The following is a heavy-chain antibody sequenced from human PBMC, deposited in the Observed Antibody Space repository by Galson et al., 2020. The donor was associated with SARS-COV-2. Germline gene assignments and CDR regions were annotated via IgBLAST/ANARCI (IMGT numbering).Heavy chain of an antibody. CDR1: GYSFTSYW. Sequence: GESLKISCKGSGYSFTSYWIGWVRQMPGKGLEWMGIIYPGDSDTRYSPSFQGQVTISADNSISTAYLQWSSLKASDTAMYYCATRGEIATRDGCHSVDYGGQGTLVSVAS. V-gene: IGHV5-51*01. D-gene: IGHD2-21*01. CDR2: IYPGDSDT. CDR3: ATRGEIATRDGCHSVDY. J-gene: IGHJ4*02.